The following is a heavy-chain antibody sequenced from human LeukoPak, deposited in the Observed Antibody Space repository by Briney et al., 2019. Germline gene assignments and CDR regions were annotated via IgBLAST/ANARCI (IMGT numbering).Heavy chain of an antibody. CDR3: ARGRYSSSTSCYKAFDI. CDR2: IWYDGSDK. CDR1: GFTFSSYG. Sequence: PGGSLRLSCAASGFTFSSYGMHWVRQAPGKGLEWVAVIWYDGSDKYYADSVKGRFTISRDNSMNTLYLQMNSLRAEDTTVYYCARGRYSSSTSCYKAFDIWGQGTKVTVSS. J-gene: IGHJ3*02. V-gene: IGHV3-33*01. D-gene: IGHD2-2*02.